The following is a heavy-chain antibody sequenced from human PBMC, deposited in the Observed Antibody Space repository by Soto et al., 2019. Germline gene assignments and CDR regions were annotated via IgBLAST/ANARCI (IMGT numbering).Heavy chain of an antibody. D-gene: IGHD2-15*01. CDR3: VRTVGWLDP. CDR1: GDSVSSNSAA. CDR2: TYYRSKWYK. J-gene: IGHJ5*02. Sequence: SQTLSLTCAISGDSVSSNSAAWNWIRQSPSRGLEWLRRTYYRSKWYKEYAASVKSRITINPDTSKNQFSLQLNSVSPEDTAVYYCVRTVGWLDPWGQGTLVTVSS. V-gene: IGHV6-1*01.